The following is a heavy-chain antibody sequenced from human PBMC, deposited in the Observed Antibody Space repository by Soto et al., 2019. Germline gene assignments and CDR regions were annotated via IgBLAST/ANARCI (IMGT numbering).Heavy chain of an antibody. CDR1: GFTFSSYG. D-gene: IGHD3-3*01. CDR2: ISYDGSNK. CDR3: AMSVVLRFVEWLPPPIDY. V-gene: IGHV3-30*03. J-gene: IGHJ4*02. Sequence: QVQLVESGGGVVQPGRSLRLSCAASGFTFSSYGMHWVRQAPGKGLEWVAVISYDGSNKYYADSVKGRFTISRDNSKNTLYLQMNSLRAEDTAVYYCAMSVVLRFVEWLPPPIDYWGQGTLVTVSS.